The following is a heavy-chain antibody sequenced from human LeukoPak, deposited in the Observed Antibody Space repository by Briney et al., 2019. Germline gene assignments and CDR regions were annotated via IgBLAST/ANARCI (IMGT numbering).Heavy chain of an antibody. D-gene: IGHD2/OR15-2a*01. CDR3: ARGRYFSPYYFDY. CDR2: ISYGGSNK. V-gene: IGHV3-30-3*01. J-gene: IGHJ4*02. Sequence: GGSLRLSCAASGFILRNYAMHWVRQAPGRGLEWVAVISYGGSNKYYAGSVKGRFTISRANSKNTLYLQQYTMSVEDTAVYSCARGRYFSPYYFDYWGQGTLVTVSS. CDR1: GFILRNYA.